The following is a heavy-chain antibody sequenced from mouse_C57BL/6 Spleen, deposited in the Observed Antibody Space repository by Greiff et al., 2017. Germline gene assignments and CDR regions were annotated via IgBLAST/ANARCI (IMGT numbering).Heavy chain of an antibody. CDR3: AMGLGRRYYAMDY. CDR2: IDPEDGET. J-gene: IGHJ4*01. D-gene: IGHD4-1*01. Sequence: VQLQQSGAELVKPGASVKLSCTASGFNIKDYYMHWVKQRTEQGLEWIGRIDPEDGETKYAPKFQGKATITADTSSNTAYLQLSSLTSEDSAVYYCAMGLGRRYYAMDYWGQGTSVTVAS. V-gene: IGHV14-2*01. CDR1: GFNIKDYY.